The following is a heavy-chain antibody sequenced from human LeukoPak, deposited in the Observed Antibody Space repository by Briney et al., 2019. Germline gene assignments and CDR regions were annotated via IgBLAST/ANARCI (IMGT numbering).Heavy chain of an antibody. Sequence: GGSLRLSCVASGFTFSSYWMSWVRQAPGKGLEWVANIKQDGSEKYYVDSVKGRFTISRDNAKNSLYLQMNSLRAEDTAVYYCARGAWTFDYWGQGTLVSVSS. J-gene: IGHJ4*02. D-gene: IGHD3/OR15-3a*01. CDR2: IKQDGSEK. V-gene: IGHV3-7*01. CDR1: GFTFSSYW. CDR3: ARGAWTFDY.